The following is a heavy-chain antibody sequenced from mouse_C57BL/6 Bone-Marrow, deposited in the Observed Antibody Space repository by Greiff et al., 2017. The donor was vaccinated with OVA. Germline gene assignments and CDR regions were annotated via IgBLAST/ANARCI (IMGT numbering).Heavy chain of an antibody. CDR3: AREGLGRDFDY. Sequence: EVQLVESAGGLVQPGSSMKLSCTASGFTFSDYYMAWVRQVPEKGLEWVANINYDGSSTYYLDSLKSRFIISRDNAKNILYLQMSSLKSEDTATYYCAREGLGRDFDYWGQGTTLTVSS. V-gene: IGHV5-16*01. J-gene: IGHJ2*01. CDR1: GFTFSDYY. D-gene: IGHD4-1*01. CDR2: INYDGSST.